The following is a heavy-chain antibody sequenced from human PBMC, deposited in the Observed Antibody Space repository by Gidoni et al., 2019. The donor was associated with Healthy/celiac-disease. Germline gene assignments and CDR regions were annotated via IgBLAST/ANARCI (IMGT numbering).Heavy chain of an antibody. D-gene: IGHD2-2*01. Sequence: QVQLVESGGGVVQPGRYLRLSCAASGFTFSSYGLNWVRQAPGKGLECVAVIWYDGSNKYYADSVKGRFTIARDNSKNTRDLQMNSLRAEDTAVYYCARDPKYCSSTSCYFYYYYGMDVWGQGTTVTVSS. J-gene: IGHJ6*02. CDR2: IWYDGSNK. CDR3: ARDPKYCSSTSCYFYYYYGMDV. CDR1: GFTFSSYG. V-gene: IGHV3-33*01.